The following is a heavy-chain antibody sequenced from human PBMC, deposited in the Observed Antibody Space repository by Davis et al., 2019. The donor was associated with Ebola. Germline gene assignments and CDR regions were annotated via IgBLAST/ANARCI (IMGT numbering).Heavy chain of an antibody. CDR2: ISAYNGNT. CDR1: GYTFRNSA. Sequence: AASVKVSCKASGYTFRNSAISWVRQAPGQGLEWMGWISAYNGNTNYAQILQGRVTMTTDTSTGTAYMELRSLRSDDTAVYYCARPYCYDGSCYPGNNDYWGQGTLVTVSS. J-gene: IGHJ4*02. D-gene: IGHD2-15*01. CDR3: ARPYCYDGSCYPGNNDY. V-gene: IGHV1-18*01.